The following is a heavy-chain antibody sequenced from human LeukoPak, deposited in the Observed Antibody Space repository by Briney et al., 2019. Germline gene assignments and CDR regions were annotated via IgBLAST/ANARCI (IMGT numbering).Heavy chain of an antibody. CDR2: ISWNSGSI. CDR1: GFTFDDYA. CDR3: AKDSLGIGFDY. D-gene: IGHD7-27*01. V-gene: IGHV3-9*03. J-gene: IGHJ4*02. Sequence: GGSLRLSCAASGFTFDDYAMHWVRQAPGKGLEWVSGISWNSGSIGYADSVKGRFTISRDNAKNSLYLQMNSLRAEDMALYYCAKDSLGIGFDYWGQGTLVTVSS.